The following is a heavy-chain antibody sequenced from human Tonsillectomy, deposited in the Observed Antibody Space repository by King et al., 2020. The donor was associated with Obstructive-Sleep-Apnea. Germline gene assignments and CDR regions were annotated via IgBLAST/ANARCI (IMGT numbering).Heavy chain of an antibody. CDR3: ARIRSTVTTPYYYYGMDV. Sequence: HVTLKESGPALVKPPQTLTLTCTFSGFSLSTSGMCVSWIRQPPGKALEWLARIDWDDDKYYSTSLKTRLTISKDTSKNQVVLTMTNMDPVDTATYYCARIRSTVTTPYYYYGMDVWGQGTTVTVSS. V-gene: IGHV2-70*15. D-gene: IGHD4-11*01. CDR2: IDWDDDK. J-gene: IGHJ6*02. CDR1: GFSLSTSGMC.